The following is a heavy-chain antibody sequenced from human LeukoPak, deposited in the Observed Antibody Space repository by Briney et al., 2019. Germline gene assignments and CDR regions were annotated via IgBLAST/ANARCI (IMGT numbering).Heavy chain of an antibody. D-gene: IGHD3-3*01. V-gene: IGHV3-43*01. CDR3: AKDKKVITIWEYYFDY. CDR1: GFTFDDYN. Sequence: QSGGSLRLSCAASGFTFDDYNMHWVRQVPGKGLEWVSLISWDGSSTYYSDSVKGRFTISRDNSKNSLYLQMNSLTTEDTGLYYCAKDKKVITIWEYYFDYWGQGTLATVSS. J-gene: IGHJ4*02. CDR2: ISWDGSST.